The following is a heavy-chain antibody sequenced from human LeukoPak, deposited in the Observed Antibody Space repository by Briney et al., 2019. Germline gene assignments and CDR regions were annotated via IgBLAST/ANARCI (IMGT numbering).Heavy chain of an antibody. CDR3: ARDLDCSSTSCLPWFDP. CDR1: GYTFTSYD. D-gene: IGHD2-2*01. V-gene: IGHV1-18*01. J-gene: IGHJ5*02. Sequence: ASVKVSCKASGYTFTSYDINWVRQAPGQGLEWMGWISAYNGNTNYAQKLQGRVTMTTDTSTSTAYMELRSLRSDDTAVYYCARDLDCSSTSCLPWFDPWGQGTLVTVSS. CDR2: ISAYNGNT.